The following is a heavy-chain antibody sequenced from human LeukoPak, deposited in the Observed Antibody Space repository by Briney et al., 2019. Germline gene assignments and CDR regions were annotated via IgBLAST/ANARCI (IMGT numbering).Heavy chain of an antibody. D-gene: IGHD5-18*01. CDR2: IYYRGST. V-gene: IGHV4-31*03. Sequence: SETLSLTCTVSGGPISSGDSYWSWIRQHPGKGLDWIGYIYYRGSTYYNPSLESRVTISVDTSRNQFSLKLRSVTAADTAIYYCARSTSNVETALVTEDWGQGTLVTVSS. J-gene: IGHJ4*02. CDR3: ARSTSNVETALVTED. CDR1: GGPISSGDSY.